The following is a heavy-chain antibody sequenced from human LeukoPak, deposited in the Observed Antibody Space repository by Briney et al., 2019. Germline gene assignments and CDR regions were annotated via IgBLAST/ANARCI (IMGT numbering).Heavy chain of an antibody. CDR1: GYSFTSYW. Sequence: PGESLRISCKGSGYSFTSYWISWVRQMPGKGLEWMGRIDPGDSYTNYSPSFQGHVTISADKSISTAYLQWSSLKASDTAMYYCARRRVVDTAMVYHYYGMDVWGQGTTVTVSS. CDR2: IDPGDSYT. J-gene: IGHJ6*02. D-gene: IGHD5-18*01. CDR3: ARRRVVDTAMVYHYYGMDV. V-gene: IGHV5-10-1*01.